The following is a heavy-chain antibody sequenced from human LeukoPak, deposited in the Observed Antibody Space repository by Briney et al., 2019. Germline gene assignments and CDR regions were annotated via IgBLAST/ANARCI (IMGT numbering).Heavy chain of an antibody. V-gene: IGHV3-53*01. Sequence: SGGSLRLSCAASGFTISSNYMSWVCQAPGKGLEWVSVIYTDGSTYYADSVKGRFTISRDNSKNTLYLRMNSLRAEDTAVYYCARCFFLSASFNCMDDWGQGTPVTVAS. CDR3: ARCFFLSASFNCMDD. CDR2: IYTDGST. CDR1: GFTISSNY. D-gene: IGHD1-1*01. J-gene: IGHJ6*02.